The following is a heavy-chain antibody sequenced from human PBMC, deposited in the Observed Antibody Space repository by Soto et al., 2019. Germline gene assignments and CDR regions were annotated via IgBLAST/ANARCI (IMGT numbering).Heavy chain of an antibody. CDR2: ISYDGSNK. CDR1: GFTFSSYG. D-gene: IGHD3-3*01. Sequence: QVQLVESGGGVVQPGRSLRLSCPASGFTFSSYGMHWVRQAPGKGLEWVAVISYDGSNKYYADSVKGRFTISRDNSKNTLYLQMNSLRAEDTAVYYCAKDVGITIFGVAPLYGMDVWGQGTTVTVSS. J-gene: IGHJ6*02. V-gene: IGHV3-30*18. CDR3: AKDVGITIFGVAPLYGMDV.